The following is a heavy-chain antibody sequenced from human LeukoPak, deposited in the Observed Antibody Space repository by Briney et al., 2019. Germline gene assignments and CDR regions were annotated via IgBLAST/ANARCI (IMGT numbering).Heavy chain of an antibody. J-gene: IGHJ4*02. CDR2: IRYDGSNK. CDR3: AKPKAYSSSWYGGYFDY. CDR1: GFTFSSYG. Sequence: GGSLRLSCAASGFTFSSYGMHWVRQAPGKGPEWVAFIRYDGSNKYYADSVKGRFTISRDNSKNTLYLQMNSLRAEDTAVYYCAKPKAYSSSWYGGYFDYWGQGTLVTVSS. D-gene: IGHD6-13*01. V-gene: IGHV3-30*02.